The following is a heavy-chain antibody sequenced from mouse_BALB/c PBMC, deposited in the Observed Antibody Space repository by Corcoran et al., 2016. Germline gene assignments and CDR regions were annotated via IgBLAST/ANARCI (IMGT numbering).Heavy chain of an antibody. Sequence: QVQLVQSGAEVKKPGASVKVSCKASGYTFTGYYLQWVRQAPGQGLEWMGWINPSTGATNYAQKFQGSVTMTRDTSINTAYMEVNGLTSDDAAVYYCAREGPWLHSFDYWGQGTLVTVSS. V-gene: IGHV1-53*01. J-gene: IGHJ4*01. CDR1: GYTFTGYY. CDR2: INPSTGAT. CDR3: AREGPWLHSFDY.